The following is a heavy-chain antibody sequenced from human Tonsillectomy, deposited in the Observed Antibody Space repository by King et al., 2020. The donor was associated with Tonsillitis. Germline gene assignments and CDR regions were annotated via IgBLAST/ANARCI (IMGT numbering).Heavy chain of an antibody. D-gene: IGHD6-25*01. J-gene: IGHJ4*02. CDR3: TRRRGIAATAFDS. Sequence: VQLPQWGAGLLKPSETLSLTCGVYGGSLSGYYWSWIRQPPGKGLEWIGEINHGESTNYNPSLESRVTISKDTSQNQFPLKLRSVTAADTAVYYCTRRRGIAATAFDSWGQGTLVTVSS. V-gene: IGHV4-34*01. CDR2: INHGEST. CDR1: GGSLSGYY.